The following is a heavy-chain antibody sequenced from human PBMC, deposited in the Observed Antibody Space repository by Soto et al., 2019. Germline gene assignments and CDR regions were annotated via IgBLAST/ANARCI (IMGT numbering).Heavy chain of an antibody. J-gene: IGHJ4*02. CDR2: IWYDGSNK. CDR3: ARDRVDYGDYGGDY. CDR1: EFNFIDLG. V-gene: IGHV3-33*08. D-gene: IGHD4-17*01. Sequence: PWGPLRHCSSVAEFNFIDLGMHRVRQNPGKGLEWVAGIWYDGSNKYYADSVKGRFTISRDNSKKTLYLQMNSLRAEDTAVYLCARDRVDYGDYGGDYWGQGPLVTVSS.